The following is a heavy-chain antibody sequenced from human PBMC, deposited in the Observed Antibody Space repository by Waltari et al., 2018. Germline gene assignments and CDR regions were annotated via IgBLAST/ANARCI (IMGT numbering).Heavy chain of an antibody. CDR1: GGSFSGYY. J-gene: IGHJ4*02. V-gene: IGHV4-34*01. CDR3: ASLKLYYYDSSGYSGQNFDY. D-gene: IGHD3-22*01. Sequence: QVQLQQWGAGLLKPSETLSLTCAVYGGSFSGYYWSWIRQPPGKGLVWIGESKHMGSTNITPSLKSRVTICVYTSKNRFSLKLSSVTAADTAVYYGASLKLYYYDSSGYSGQNFDYWGQGTLVTVSS. CDR2: SKHMGST.